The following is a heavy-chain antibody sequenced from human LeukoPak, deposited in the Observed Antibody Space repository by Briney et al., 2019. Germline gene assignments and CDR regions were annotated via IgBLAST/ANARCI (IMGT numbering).Heavy chain of an antibody. J-gene: IGHJ4*02. D-gene: IGHD2/OR15-2a*01. CDR3: ANGGSMAHEKIHN. CDR2: ISDTGGYT. Sequence: ETLSLTCTVSGGSISSGSYYWGWIRQAPGKGLEWVSRISDTGGYTYYADSMKGRFTISRDNSKNTLYLQMNSLRAEDTAVYRCANGGSMAHEKIHNWGQGTLVTVSS. V-gene: IGHV3-23*01. CDR1: GGSISSGSYY.